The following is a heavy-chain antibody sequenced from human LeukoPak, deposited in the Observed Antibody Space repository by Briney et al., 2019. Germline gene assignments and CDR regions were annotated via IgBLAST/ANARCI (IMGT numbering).Heavy chain of an antibody. Sequence: GGSLRLSCAASGFTFSSYSMNWVRQAPGKGLEWVSSIGSSSSYIYYADSVKGRFTISRDNAKNSLYLQMNSLRAEDTAVYYCARDHSSWYDHNWFDPWGQGTLVTVSS. V-gene: IGHV3-21*01. D-gene: IGHD6-13*01. CDR3: ARDHSSWYDHNWFDP. CDR1: GFTFSSYS. CDR2: IGSSSSYI. J-gene: IGHJ5*02.